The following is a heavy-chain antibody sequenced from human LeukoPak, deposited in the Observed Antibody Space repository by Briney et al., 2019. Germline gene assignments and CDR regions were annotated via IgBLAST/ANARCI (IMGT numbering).Heavy chain of an antibody. CDR2: INHSGST. V-gene: IGHV4-34*01. CDR3: PSSGPSKEIDY. D-gene: IGHD2-15*01. J-gene: IGHJ4*02. CDR1: GGSFSGYY. Sequence: SETLSLTCAVYGGSFSGYYWSWIRQPPGKGLEWIGEINHSGSTNYNPSLKSRVTISVDTSKNQFSLKLSSVTAADTAVYYCPSSGPSKEIDYWGQGTLVTVSS.